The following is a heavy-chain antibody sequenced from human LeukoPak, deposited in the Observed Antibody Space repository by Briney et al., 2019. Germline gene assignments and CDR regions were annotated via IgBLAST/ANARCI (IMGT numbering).Heavy chain of an antibody. Sequence: ASVKVSCKASGYTFTTYAMNWVRQAPGQGLEWMGWINTNTGSPNYAQGFTGRFVFSLDTSVSTAYLQITSLKAEDTAVYYCARTRAPYYYASGSPDFWGQGTLVTVSS. V-gene: IGHV7-4-1*02. CDR1: GYTFTTYA. CDR2: INTNTGSP. J-gene: IGHJ4*02. CDR3: ARTRAPYYYASGSPDF. D-gene: IGHD3-10*01.